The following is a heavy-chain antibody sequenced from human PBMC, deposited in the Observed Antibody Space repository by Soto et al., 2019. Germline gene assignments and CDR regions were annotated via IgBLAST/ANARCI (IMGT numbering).Heavy chain of an antibody. CDR2: IYYSGST. CDR3: ARFRDSGYDRLFDY. J-gene: IGHJ4*02. V-gene: IGHV4-39*01. D-gene: IGHD5-12*01. Sequence: SETLSLTCTVSGGSISSSSYYWGWIRQPPGKGLEWIGSIYYSGSTYYNPSLKSRVTISVDTSKNQFSLKLSSVTAADTAVYYCARFRDSGYDRLFDYWGQGTLVTVSS. CDR1: GGSISSSSYY.